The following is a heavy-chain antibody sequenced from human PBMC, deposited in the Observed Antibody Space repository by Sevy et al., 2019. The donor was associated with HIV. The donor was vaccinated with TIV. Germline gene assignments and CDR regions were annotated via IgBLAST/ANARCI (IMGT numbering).Heavy chain of an antibody. CDR2: IIPILGTA. J-gene: IGHJ6*03. Sequence: ASVKVSCKASGGTFSSYAISWVRQAPGQGLEWMGGIIPILGTANYAQKFQGRVTITADKTTSRVYMELSSLRSEDTAVYYCARVSGYSYGTDYYYYMDVWGKGTTVTVSS. CDR1: GGTFSSYA. V-gene: IGHV1-69*06. D-gene: IGHD5-18*01. CDR3: ARVSGYSYGTDYYYYMDV.